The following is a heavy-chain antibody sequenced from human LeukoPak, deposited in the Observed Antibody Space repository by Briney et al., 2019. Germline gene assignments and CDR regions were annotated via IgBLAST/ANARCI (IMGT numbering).Heavy chain of an antibody. CDR3: AKDMQTWPRFPDY. CDR2: ISDSGSTA. J-gene: IGHJ4*02. CDR1: GFSFSNYA. Sequence: GGSLRLSCGASGFSFSNYAMTWVRQAPGKGLEWVSGISDSGSTAFYADSVKGRFTSSRDNPKDTLYLQINSLRAEDTAVYYCAKDMQTWPRFPDYWGQGTLVTVSS. D-gene: IGHD5-12*01. V-gene: IGHV3-23*01.